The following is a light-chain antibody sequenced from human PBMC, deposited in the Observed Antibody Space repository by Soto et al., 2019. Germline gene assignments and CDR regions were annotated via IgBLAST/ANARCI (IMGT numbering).Light chain of an antibody. CDR2: GAS. CDR1: QSVRSCY. J-gene: IGKJ4*01. Sequence: EIVLTQSPGTLSLSTGERATLSCRATQSVRSCYLAWYQQKPGQAPRILIVGASSRATGIPDRFSGGGSGTDFALSISRLEPEDFALYYCHQYDNSPLTFGGGTKVEFK. V-gene: IGKV3-20*01. CDR3: HQYDNSPLT.